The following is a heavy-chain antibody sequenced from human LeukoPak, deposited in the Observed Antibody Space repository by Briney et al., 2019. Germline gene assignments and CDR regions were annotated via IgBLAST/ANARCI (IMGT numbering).Heavy chain of an antibody. V-gene: IGHV3-20*01. Sequence: PGGSLRLSCAASGLTVTNAWMNWVRQAPGKGLEWVSSVNWNGGSTGYADSVKGRFTISRDNAKNSLYLQMNSLRAEDTALYHCAGVLRSRGGHTSYYFDYWGQGTLVTVSS. CDR3: AGVLRSRGGHTSYYFDY. CDR2: VNWNGGST. D-gene: IGHD2-15*01. J-gene: IGHJ4*02. CDR1: GLTVTNAW.